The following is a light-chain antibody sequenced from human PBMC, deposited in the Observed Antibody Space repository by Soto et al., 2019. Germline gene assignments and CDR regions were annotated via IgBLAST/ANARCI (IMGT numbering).Light chain of an antibody. CDR3: QQTYTAPPTT. Sequence: DMQMTQSPSSLSASVGDRVTITCRASQSISTYLNWYQQKPGKAPKLLMYAASSLQSGVPSRFSGSGSGTNFTLTIHSLQPEESATYYCQQTYTAPPTTFGQGTRLEIK. V-gene: IGKV1-39*01. J-gene: IGKJ5*01. CDR1: QSISTY. CDR2: AAS.